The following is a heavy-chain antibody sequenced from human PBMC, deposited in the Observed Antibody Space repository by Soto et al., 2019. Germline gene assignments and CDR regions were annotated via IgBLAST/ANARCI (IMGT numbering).Heavy chain of an antibody. V-gene: IGHV1-69*13. CDR2: IIPLFGTA. CDR1: GGTLSSFA. J-gene: IGHJ5*02. CDR3: ARDVDTALARGWFDP. Sequence: SVKVSCKASGGTLSSFAFNWMRQAPGHGLEWMGGIIPLFGTANYAQKFQGRVTISADESTSTVYMELSSLRSEDTAVYYCARDVDTALARGWFDPWGQGTLVTVSS. D-gene: IGHD5-18*01.